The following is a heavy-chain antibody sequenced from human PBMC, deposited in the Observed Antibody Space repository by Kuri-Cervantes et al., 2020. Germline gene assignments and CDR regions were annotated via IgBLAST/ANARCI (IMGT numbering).Heavy chain of an antibody. V-gene: IGHV1-8*01. D-gene: IGHD3-22*01. CDR2: MNPNSGNT. Sequence: ASVKVSCKASGYTFTSYDINWVRQATGQGLEWMGWMNPNSGNTGYAEKFQSRVTMTRDTSTSTVYMELSSLRSEDTAVYYCASGGYDTSGFDYWGQGTLVTVSS. J-gene: IGHJ4*02. CDR1: GYTFTSYD. CDR3: ASGGYDTSGFDY.